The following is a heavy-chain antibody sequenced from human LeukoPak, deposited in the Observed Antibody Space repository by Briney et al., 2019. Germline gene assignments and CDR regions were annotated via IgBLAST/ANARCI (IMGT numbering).Heavy chain of an antibody. CDR2: ISNSGGST. CDR1: GFTFSSYV. J-gene: IGHJ4*02. V-gene: IGHV3-23*01. D-gene: IGHD1-26*01. CDR3: AKDHSGSHYVPLN. Sequence: GGSLRLSCAASGFTFSSYVMSWVRQAPGKGLEWVSSISNSGGSTYYADSVKGRFTISRDNSKNTLYLQMNSLRAEDTAVYYCAKDHSGSHYVPLNWGQGTLVTVSS.